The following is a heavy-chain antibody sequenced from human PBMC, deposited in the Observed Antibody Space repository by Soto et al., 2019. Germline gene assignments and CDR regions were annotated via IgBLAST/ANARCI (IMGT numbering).Heavy chain of an antibody. D-gene: IGHD3-3*01. V-gene: IGHV4-34*01. J-gene: IGHJ6*03. CDR3: ACLPYYDFWSGYYHNGYYYYYYYMDV. Sequence: SETLSLTCAVYGGSFSGYYWSWIRQPPGKGLEWIGEINHSGSTNYNPSLKSRVTISVDTSKNQFSLKLSSVTAADTAVYYCACLPYYDFWSGYYHNGYYYYYYYMDVWGKGTTVTVSS. CDR2: INHSGST. CDR1: GGSFSGYY.